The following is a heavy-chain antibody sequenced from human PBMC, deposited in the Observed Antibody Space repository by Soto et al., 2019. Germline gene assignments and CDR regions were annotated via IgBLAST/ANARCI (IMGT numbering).Heavy chain of an antibody. J-gene: IGHJ4*02. CDR2: ISYDGSNK. Sequence: QVQLVESGGGVVQPGRSLRLSCAASGFTFSSYAMHWVRQAPGKGLAWVAVISYDGSNKYYADSVKGRFTISRDNSKNTLYLQMNSLRAEDTAVYYCARNDYGDYPPLTYFDYWGQGTLVTVSS. D-gene: IGHD4-17*01. V-gene: IGHV3-30-3*01. CDR1: GFTFSSYA. CDR3: ARNDYGDYPPLTYFDY.